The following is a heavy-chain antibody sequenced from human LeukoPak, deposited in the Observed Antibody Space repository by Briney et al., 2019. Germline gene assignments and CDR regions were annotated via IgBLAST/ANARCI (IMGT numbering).Heavy chain of an antibody. CDR2: IYYSGST. CDR3: ARDLGYYHFNWFDP. V-gene: IGHV4-59*01. D-gene: IGHD3-10*01. Sequence: SETLSLTCTVSGGSISSYYWSWIRQPPGKGLEWIGYIYYSGSTNYNPSLKSRVTISVDTSKNQFSLKLSSVTAADTAVYYCARDLGYYHFNWFDPWGQGTLVTVSS. J-gene: IGHJ5*02. CDR1: GGSISSYY.